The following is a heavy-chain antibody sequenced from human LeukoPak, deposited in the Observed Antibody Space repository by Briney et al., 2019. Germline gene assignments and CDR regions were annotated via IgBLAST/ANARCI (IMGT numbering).Heavy chain of an antibody. CDR3: AREFGVLTYYYDSSCSKYFDY. Sequence: PGGSLRLSCAASGFAFSTYEMNWVRQAPGKGLEGVSYIGTSDNTRYYAVSVKGRFTISRDNARNSLYLQMHSLRAEDTAAYYCAREFGVLTYYYDSSCSKYFDYWGQGTLVTVSS. V-gene: IGHV3-48*03. D-gene: IGHD3-22*01. J-gene: IGHJ4*02. CDR1: GFAFSTYE. CDR2: IGTSDNTR.